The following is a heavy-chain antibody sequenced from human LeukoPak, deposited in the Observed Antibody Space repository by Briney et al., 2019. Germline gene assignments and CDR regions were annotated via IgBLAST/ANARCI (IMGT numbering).Heavy chain of an antibody. J-gene: IGHJ4*02. CDR3: ARQGRSRGNTPLDY. Sequence: SQTLSLTCTVSGGSISSYYWSWIRQPPGKGLEWIGYIYYSGSTNHNPSLKSRVTISVDTSKNQFSLKLSSVTAADTAVYYCARQGRSRGNTPLDYWGQGTLVTVSS. CDR2: IYYSGST. CDR1: GGSISSYY. D-gene: IGHD3-10*01. V-gene: IGHV4-59*08.